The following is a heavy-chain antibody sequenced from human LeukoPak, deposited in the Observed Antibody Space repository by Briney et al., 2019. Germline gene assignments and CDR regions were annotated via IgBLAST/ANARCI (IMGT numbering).Heavy chain of an antibody. D-gene: IGHD4-17*01. CDR3: AREMATVTSSRSNWFDP. CDR2: IGAYNGNT. J-gene: IGHJ5*02. Sequence: ASVKVSCKASGYTFTSYGISWVRQAPGQGLEWMGWIGAYNGNTNYAQKLQGRVTMTTDTSTSTAYMELRSLRSDDTAVYYCAREMATVTSSRSNWFDPWGQGTLVTVSS. V-gene: IGHV1-18*01. CDR1: GYTFTSYG.